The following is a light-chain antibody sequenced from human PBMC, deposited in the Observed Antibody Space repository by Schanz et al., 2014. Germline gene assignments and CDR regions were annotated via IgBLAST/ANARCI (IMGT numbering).Light chain of an antibody. Sequence: QSALTQPASVSGSPGQSITISCTGTSSDVGGYDYVSWYQQHPGKVPKLMIYEVSKRPSGVPDRFSGSKSGNTASLTVSGLQAEDEADYYCSSYTSSAGVFGGGTKLTVL. CDR1: SSDVGGYDY. J-gene: IGLJ3*02. V-gene: IGLV2-14*01. CDR3: SSYTSSAGV. CDR2: EVS.